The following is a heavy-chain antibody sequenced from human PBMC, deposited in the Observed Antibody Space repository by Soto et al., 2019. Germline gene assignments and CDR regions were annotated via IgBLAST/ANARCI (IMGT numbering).Heavy chain of an antibody. CDR3: AKANTPTYYYDSSGFYGFDR. Sequence: EVQLLESGGDLVQPGGSLRLSCAASGFTFSSYAMRWVRQAPGKGLEWVSAISGGGAGTCYADSVKGRFSISRDNSENTLYLQIKSLRAEDTDVYYCAKANTPTYYYDSSGFYGFDRGSQGTLVPVSS. V-gene: IGHV3-23*01. D-gene: IGHD3-22*01. J-gene: IGHJ5*02. CDR1: GFTFSSYA. CDR2: ISGGGAGT.